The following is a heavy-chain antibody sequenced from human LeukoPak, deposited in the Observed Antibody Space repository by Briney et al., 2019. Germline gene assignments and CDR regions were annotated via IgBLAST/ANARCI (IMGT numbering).Heavy chain of an antibody. V-gene: IGHV3-23*01. Sequence: GGSLRLSWAASGFTFSSYAMSWFRKAPGKGLEWVSAISGSGGSTYYADSVKGRFTISRDNSKNTLYLQMNSLRAEDTAVYYCAKSYSSGYYYPFDYWGQGTLVTVSS. CDR3: AKSYSSGYYYPFDY. CDR1: GFTFSSYA. D-gene: IGHD3-22*01. J-gene: IGHJ4*02. CDR2: ISGSGGST.